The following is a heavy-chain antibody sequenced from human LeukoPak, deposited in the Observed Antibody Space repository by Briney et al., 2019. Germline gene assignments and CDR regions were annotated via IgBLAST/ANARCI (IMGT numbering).Heavy chain of an antibody. D-gene: IGHD4-17*01. CDR3: ARGNGDYVSLFDH. J-gene: IGHJ4*02. CDR2: INSDGRST. CDR1: GFTFRSYW. V-gene: IGHV3-74*01. Sequence: GGSLRLSCAASGFTFRSYWMHWVRQTPGKGLPWVSRINSDGRSTNYADSVKGRFTISRDNAKNTLNLQMNGLRAEDTALYYCARGNGDYVSLFDHWGQGTLVTVSS.